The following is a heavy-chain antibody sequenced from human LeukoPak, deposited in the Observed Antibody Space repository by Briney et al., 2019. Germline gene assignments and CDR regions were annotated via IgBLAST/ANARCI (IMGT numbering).Heavy chain of an antibody. Sequence: ETLSLTCTVSGGSISSSSYYWGWVRQLPGGGLEWFSTISPAGGTTYYAESMKGRFTISRDNSKSTLYLQMNSLRVEDTAVYYCTKVRSGSSSWALRVFDYWGQGALVTVSS. CDR3: TKVRSGSSSWALRVFDY. J-gene: IGHJ4*02. CDR2: ISPAGGTT. D-gene: IGHD6-13*01. CDR1: GGSISSSSYY. V-gene: IGHV3-23*01.